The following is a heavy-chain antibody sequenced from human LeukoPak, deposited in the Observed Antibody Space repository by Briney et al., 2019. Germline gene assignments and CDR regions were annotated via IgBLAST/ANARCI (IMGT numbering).Heavy chain of an antibody. CDR3: ARGSTYYYGSGSYSGNYYYGMDV. D-gene: IGHD3-10*01. J-gene: IGHJ6*04. CDR2: INHSGST. CDR1: GWSFSGYY. Sequence: SETLSLTCAVYGWSFSGYYWSWIRQPPGKGLEWIGEINHSGSTNYNPSLKSRVTISVDTSKNQFSLKLSSVTAADTAVYYCARGSTYYYGSGSYSGNYYYGMDVWGKGTTVTVSS. V-gene: IGHV4-34*01.